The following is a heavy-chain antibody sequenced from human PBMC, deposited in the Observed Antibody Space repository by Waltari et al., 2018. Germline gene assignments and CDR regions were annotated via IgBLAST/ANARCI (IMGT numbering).Heavy chain of an antibody. CDR1: GFTFGRYA. CDR3: AKDTDLIVMVTGGFDY. Sequence: EVQLLESGGGLVQPGGSLRLSCAASGFTFGRYAMRWVRQARGKGLEWVSVVSGSGGSTYYADSVKGRFTISRDISKNTLFLQMNSLRAEDTAVYYCAKDTDLIVMVTGGFDYWGQGTLVTVSS. CDR2: VSGSGGST. D-gene: IGHD2-21*02. V-gene: IGHV3-23*01. J-gene: IGHJ4*02.